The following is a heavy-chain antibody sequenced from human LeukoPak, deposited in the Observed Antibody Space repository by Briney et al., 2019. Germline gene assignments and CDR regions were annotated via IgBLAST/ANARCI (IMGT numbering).Heavy chain of an antibody. CDR1: GFTFSSYS. V-gene: IGHV3-21*01. Sequence: PGGSLRLSCAASGFTFSSYSMNWVRQAPGKGLEWVSSISSSSSYIYYADSVKGRFTISRDNSKNTLYLQMNSLRAEDTAVYYCAKDQRIAGIAAAGFPPFDYWGQGTLVTVSS. CDR3: AKDQRIAGIAAAGFPPFDY. CDR2: ISSSSSYI. J-gene: IGHJ4*02. D-gene: IGHD6-13*01.